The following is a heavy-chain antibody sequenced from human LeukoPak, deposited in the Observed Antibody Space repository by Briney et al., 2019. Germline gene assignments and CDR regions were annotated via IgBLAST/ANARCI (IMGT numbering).Heavy chain of an antibody. CDR1: GGSFTDYY. CDR3: VRVRWLQANGDV. V-gene: IGHV4-34*01. Sequence: SETLSLTCAVYGGSFTDYYWNWIRQSPEKGLEWIGEINHSGNTNYNPSLESRVAISVDTSNKQFSLRLGSVTAADTAVYCCVRVRWLQANGDVWGQGTTVTVSS. D-gene: IGHD5-24*01. J-gene: IGHJ6*02. CDR2: INHSGNT.